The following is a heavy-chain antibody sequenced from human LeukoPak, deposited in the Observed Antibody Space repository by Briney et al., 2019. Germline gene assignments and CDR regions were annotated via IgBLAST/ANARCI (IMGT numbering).Heavy chain of an antibody. V-gene: IGHV4-61*08. CDR3: ARDPIVVVPAAIQYYFDY. CDR2: IYYSGST. D-gene: IGHD2-2*01. Sequence: SETLSLTCTVSGGSISSGDYYWSWIRQPPGKGLEWIGYIYYSGSTNYNPSLKSRVTISVDTSKNQFSLKLSSVTAADTAVYYCARDPIVVVPAAIQYYFDYWGQGTLVTVSS. J-gene: IGHJ4*02. CDR1: GGSISSGDYY.